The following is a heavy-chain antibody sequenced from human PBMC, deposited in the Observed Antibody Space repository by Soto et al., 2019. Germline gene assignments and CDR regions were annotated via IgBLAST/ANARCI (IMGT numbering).Heavy chain of an antibody. CDR3: ARYRPDAFDI. CDR1: GFALSNYW. D-gene: IGHD1-26*01. Sequence: PGGSLRLSCAGSGFALSNYWMQWVRQAPGKGLVWVSCINSDGSRTTYADSVKGQFTISRDNAKNTLYLQMNSLRAEDTAVYYCARYRPDAFDIWGQGTMVTVSS. CDR2: INSDGSRT. V-gene: IGHV3-74*01. J-gene: IGHJ3*02.